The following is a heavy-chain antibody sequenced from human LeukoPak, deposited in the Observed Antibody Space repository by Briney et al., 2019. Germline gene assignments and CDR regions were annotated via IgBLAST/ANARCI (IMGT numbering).Heavy chain of an antibody. CDR2: KSYDGGNK. V-gene: IGHV3-30*04. D-gene: IGHD5-18*01. Sequence: PGRSLRLSCAASGFTFSSYAMHWVRQAPGTGLEWVAVKSYDGGNKYYADSVKGRFTISRDNSRNTLYLQMNSLRAEDTALYYCATPLGDGYQVFNYFDYWGQGTLVTVSS. J-gene: IGHJ4*02. CDR1: GFTFSSYA. CDR3: ATPLGDGYQVFNYFDY.